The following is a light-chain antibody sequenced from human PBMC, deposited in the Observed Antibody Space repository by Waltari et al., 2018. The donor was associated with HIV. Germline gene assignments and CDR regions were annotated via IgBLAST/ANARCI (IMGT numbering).Light chain of an antibody. CDR2: VAS. CDR1: HSFNSN. V-gene: IGKV3-15*01. CDR3: QQDNDWPRT. J-gene: IGKJ2*01. Sequence: EIVMTQSPATLSVSPGKRATISCRASHSFNSNIAWYQHKPGQAPRLLIYVASTRATGIPARFSGSGSGTEFTLTISSLQSEDFAVYYCQQDNDWPRTFGQWTKLEIK.